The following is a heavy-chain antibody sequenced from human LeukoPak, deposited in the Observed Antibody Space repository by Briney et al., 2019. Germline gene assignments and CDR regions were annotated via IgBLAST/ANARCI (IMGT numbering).Heavy chain of an antibody. J-gene: IGHJ1*01. V-gene: IGHV4-34*01. Sequence: SETLSLTCAVYGGSFSGYYWSWIRQPPGKGLEWIGEINHSGSTNYNPSLKSRVTISVDTSKNQFSLKLSSVTAADTAVYYCAGGGVLLWFHGFQHWGQGTLVTVSS. CDR1: GGSFSGYY. CDR2: INHSGST. CDR3: AGGGVLLWFHGFQH. D-gene: IGHD3-10*01.